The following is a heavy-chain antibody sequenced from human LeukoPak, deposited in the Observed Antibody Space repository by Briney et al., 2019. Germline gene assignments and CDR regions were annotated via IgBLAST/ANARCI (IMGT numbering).Heavy chain of an antibody. CDR3: VRNDGDDAFDI. D-gene: IGHD4-17*01. CDR2: ISSISTTI. V-gene: IGHV3-48*01. J-gene: IGHJ3*02. CDR1: GFTFSAYS. Sequence: PGGSLRLSCAASGFTFSAYSMNWFRQAPGRGLEWVSYISSISTTIYYKDSVKGRFTVSRDNAKNSLYLHMTSLGAEDTAVYYCVRNDGDDAFDIWGQGTMVTVSS.